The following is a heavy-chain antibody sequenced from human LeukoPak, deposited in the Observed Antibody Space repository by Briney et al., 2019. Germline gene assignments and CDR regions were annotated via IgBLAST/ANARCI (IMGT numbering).Heavy chain of an antibody. J-gene: IGHJ3*02. Sequence: SETLSLTCTVSGDSISSYYWSWIRQPPGKGLEWIGYIYYIGSTNYNPSLKSRVTISLDTSKNQFSLKLSSVTAADTAVYYCARDYAFDNWGQGTMVTVSS. CDR3: ARDYAFDN. CDR2: IYYIGST. V-gene: IGHV4-59*01. CDR1: GDSISSYY.